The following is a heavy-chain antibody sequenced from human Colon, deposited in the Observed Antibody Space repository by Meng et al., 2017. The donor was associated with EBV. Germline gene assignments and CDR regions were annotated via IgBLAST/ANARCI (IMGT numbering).Heavy chain of an antibody. J-gene: IGHJ4*02. D-gene: IGHD4-11*01. CDR3: ARGSRMRLQGFSFFDN. Sequence: QVHLQALGPGLVKPSGTRSSTSAAPGGSLSSRNWWSWARQPPGKGLEWIGEIYHSGSTNYNPSLKSRVTISVDESKNQFSLRLSSVTAADTAVYYCARGSRMRLQGFSFFDNWGQGTLVTVSS. CDR1: GGSLSSRNW. V-gene: IGHV4-4*02. CDR2: IYHSGST.